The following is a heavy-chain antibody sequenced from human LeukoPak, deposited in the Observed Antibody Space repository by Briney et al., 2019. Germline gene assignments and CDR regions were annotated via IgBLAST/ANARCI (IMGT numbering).Heavy chain of an antibody. Sequence: GGSLRLSCAASGFTFSNYEMKWVRQAPGKGLEWVSSITSDGRTLYYADSVKGRFTISRDNAKNSLYLQMNSLRAEDTAVYSCARNYYYYMDVWGKGTTVIVSS. V-gene: IGHV3-48*03. J-gene: IGHJ6*03. CDR1: GFTFSNYE. CDR2: ITSDGRTL. CDR3: ARNYYYYMDV.